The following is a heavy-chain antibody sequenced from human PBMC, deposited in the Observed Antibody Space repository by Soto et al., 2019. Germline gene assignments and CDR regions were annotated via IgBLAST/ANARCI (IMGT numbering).Heavy chain of an antibody. Sequence: EVQLLESGGGFVQPGGSLRLSCAASGFTFSSYAMSWVRQAPGKGLEWVSAISGSGGSTYYADSVKGRFTISRDNSKNSPYLQMNSLRAEDTAVYYCAKGTYSSGWYWGQGNLVTVAS. D-gene: IGHD6-19*01. CDR2: ISGSGGST. J-gene: IGHJ4*02. V-gene: IGHV3-23*01. CDR3: AKGTYSSGWY. CDR1: GFTFSSYA.